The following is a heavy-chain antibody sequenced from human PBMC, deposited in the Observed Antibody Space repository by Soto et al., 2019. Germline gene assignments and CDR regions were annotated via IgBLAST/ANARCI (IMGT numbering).Heavy chain of an antibody. Sequence: SETLSLTCTVSGGSISSYYWSWIRQPPGKGLEWIGYIYYSGSTNYNPSLKSRVTISVDTSKNQFSLKLSSVTAADTAVYYCARLLRGMNGVFGVVIIGGAFDIWGQGTMVT. D-gene: IGHD3-3*01. CDR2: IYYSGST. CDR1: GGSISSYY. V-gene: IGHV4-59*08. CDR3: ARLLRGMNGVFGVVIIGGAFDI. J-gene: IGHJ3*02.